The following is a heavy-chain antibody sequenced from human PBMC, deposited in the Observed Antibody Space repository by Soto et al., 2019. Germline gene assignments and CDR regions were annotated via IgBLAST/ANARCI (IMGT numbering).Heavy chain of an antibody. CDR3: ATTLLRYHYYFDY. CDR2: FDPEDGET. J-gene: IGHJ4*02. V-gene: IGHV1-24*01. D-gene: IGHD3-9*01. CDR1: GYTLTELS. Sequence: ASVKVSCKVSGYTLTELSMHWLRQAPGKGLEWMGGFDPEDGETIYAQKFQGRVTMTEDTSTDTAYMELSSLRSEDTAVYYCATTLLRYHYYFDYWAQGTLVTVSS.